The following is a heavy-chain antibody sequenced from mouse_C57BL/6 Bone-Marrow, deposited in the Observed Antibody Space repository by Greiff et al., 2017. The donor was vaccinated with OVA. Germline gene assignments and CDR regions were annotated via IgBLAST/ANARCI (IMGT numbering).Heavy chain of an antibody. V-gene: IGHV5-12*01. J-gene: IGHJ3*01. CDR1: GFTFSDYY. Sequence: EVHLVESGGGLVQPGGSLKLSCAASGFTFSDYYMYWVRQTPEKRLEWVAYISNGGGSTYYPDTVKGRITFSRDNAKNTLYLQVSRLKSEDTAMYYCARHPRYWGQGTLVTVSA. CDR3: ARHPRY. CDR2: ISNGGGST.